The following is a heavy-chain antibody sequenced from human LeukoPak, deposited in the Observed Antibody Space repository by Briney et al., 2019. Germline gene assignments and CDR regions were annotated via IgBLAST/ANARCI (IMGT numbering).Heavy chain of an antibody. Sequence: SETLSLTCTVSGGSISSYYWSWLRQPAGKGLEWLGRIYTSGSTNYNPSLKSRVTMSVDTSKNQFSLKLSSVTAADTAVYYCARGLDYDSSGYYYFDYWGQGTLVTVSS. CDR3: ARGLDYDSSGYYYFDY. CDR1: GGSISSYY. CDR2: IYTSGST. J-gene: IGHJ4*02. V-gene: IGHV4-4*07. D-gene: IGHD3-22*01.